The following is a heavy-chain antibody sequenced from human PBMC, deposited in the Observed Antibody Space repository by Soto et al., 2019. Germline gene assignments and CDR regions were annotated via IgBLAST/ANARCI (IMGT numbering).Heavy chain of an antibody. Sequence: GASVKVSCKASGYTFTSYDISWVRQATGQGLEWMGWMNPNSGNTGYAQKFQGRVTMTRNTSIGTAYMELSSLRSEDTAVYYCARGLYYYYDLDVWGKGTTVTVSS. V-gene: IGHV1-8*01. J-gene: IGHJ6*03. CDR3: ARGLYYYYDLDV. CDR2: MNPNSGNT. CDR1: GYTFTSYD.